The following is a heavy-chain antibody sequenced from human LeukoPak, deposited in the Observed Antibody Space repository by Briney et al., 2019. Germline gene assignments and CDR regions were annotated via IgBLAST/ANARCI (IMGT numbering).Heavy chain of an antibody. D-gene: IGHD2-15*01. CDR3: AKVISGYCSGGSCFNGMDV. V-gene: IGHV3-30*18. Sequence: PGRSLRLSCAASGFTFSSYGMHWVRQAPGKGLERVAVISYDGSNKYYADSVKGRFTISRDNSKNTLYLQMNSLRAEDTAVYYCAKVISGYCSGGSCFNGMDVWGQGTTVTVSS. CDR1: GFTFSSYG. CDR2: ISYDGSNK. J-gene: IGHJ6*02.